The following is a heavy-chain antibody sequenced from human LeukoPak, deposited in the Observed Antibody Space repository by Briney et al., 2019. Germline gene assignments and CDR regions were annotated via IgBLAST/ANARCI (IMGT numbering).Heavy chain of an antibody. V-gene: IGHV3-74*01. J-gene: IGHJ4*02. CDR3: ASRIAVADLGVGFDY. Sequence: GGSLRLSCAASGFTFSSYGMHWVRHAPGKGLVWVSRINSDGSSTSYADSVKGRFTISRDNAKNTLYLQMNSLRAEDTAVYYCASRIAVADLGVGFDYWGQGTLVTVSS. CDR1: GFTFSSYG. CDR2: INSDGSST. D-gene: IGHD6-19*01.